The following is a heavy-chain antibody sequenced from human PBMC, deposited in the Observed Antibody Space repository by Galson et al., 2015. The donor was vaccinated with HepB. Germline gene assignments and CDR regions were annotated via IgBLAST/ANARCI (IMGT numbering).Heavy chain of an antibody. V-gene: IGHV3-23*01. D-gene: IGHD6-19*01. CDR1: GFSFSRYA. Sequence: SLRLSCAGSGFSFSRYAMTWVRQAPGKGLEWVSVVSASGGSRYYADSVKGRFTISRDNSKNTLYLQMNSLRAEDTALYYCAKGIAMSGPFDFWGQGTLVTVSS. J-gene: IGHJ4*02. CDR3: AKGIAMSGPFDF. CDR2: VSASGGSR.